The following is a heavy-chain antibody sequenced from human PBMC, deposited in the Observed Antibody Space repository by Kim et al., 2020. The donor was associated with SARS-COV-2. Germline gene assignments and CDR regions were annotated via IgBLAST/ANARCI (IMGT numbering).Heavy chain of an antibody. CDR2: ISISGVSI. D-gene: IGHD3-3*01. V-gene: IGHV3-48*04. CDR3: ARDRHITFLGVGADCDY. J-gene: IGHJ4*01. Sequence: GGSLRLSCAASGFTFSSYGMNWFRQAPGKGRGWGSYISISGVSISYANSGRGRFTISGANPKNSLYLQMNSRRAEDPAVYFCARDRHITFLGVGADCDY. CDR1: GFTFSSYG.